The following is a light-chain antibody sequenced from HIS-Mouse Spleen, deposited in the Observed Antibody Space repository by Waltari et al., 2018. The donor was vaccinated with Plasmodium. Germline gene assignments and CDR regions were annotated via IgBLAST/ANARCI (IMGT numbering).Light chain of an antibody. V-gene: IGKV3-15*01. Sequence: EIVMTQSPATLSVSPGERATLSCRASQSVSSNLAWYQQKPGQAPRLLIYGASTRATGIPARFSGSGCGTEFTLTISSMQSEDFAVYYCQQYNNWTRGTFGQGTKVEIK. J-gene: IGKJ1*01. CDR3: QQYNNWTRGT. CDR2: GAS. CDR1: QSVSSN.